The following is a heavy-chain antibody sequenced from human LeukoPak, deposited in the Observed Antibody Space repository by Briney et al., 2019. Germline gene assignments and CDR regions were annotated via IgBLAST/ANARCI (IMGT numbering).Heavy chain of an antibody. Sequence: GGSLRLSCAASGFSFSSYDMSWVRQAPGKGLERVSVISGSGGSTYYADSVKGRFTISRDNSKNTLYLQMNSLRAEDTAVYYCAKDRAGNYDFWSGQYYFDYWGQGTLVTVSS. J-gene: IGHJ4*02. CDR3: AKDRAGNYDFWSGQYYFDY. CDR1: GFSFSSYD. CDR2: ISGSGGST. V-gene: IGHV3-23*01. D-gene: IGHD3-3*01.